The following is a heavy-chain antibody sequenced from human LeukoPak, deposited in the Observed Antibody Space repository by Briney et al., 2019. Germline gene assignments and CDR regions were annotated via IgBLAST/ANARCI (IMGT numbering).Heavy chain of an antibody. CDR3: ARGPVSEPALFDAFDI. J-gene: IGHJ3*02. Sequence: SETLSLTCTVSGGSISSSSYYWGWIRQPPGKGLEWIGSIYYSGSTYYNPSLKSRVTISVDTSKNQFSLELSSVTAADTAVYYCARGPVSEPALFDAFDIWGQGTMVTVSS. D-gene: IGHD1-26*01. CDR2: IYYSGST. CDR1: GGSISSSSYY. V-gene: IGHV4-39*01.